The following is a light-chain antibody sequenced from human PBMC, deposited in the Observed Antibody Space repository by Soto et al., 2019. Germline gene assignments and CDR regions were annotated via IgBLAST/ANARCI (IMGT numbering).Light chain of an antibody. Sequence: DIQMSQSPSSVSASVGDRVTITCRASQGINSWLAWYQQKPGKAPKLLIHVASTLQSGVPSRFSGSGSGTEFTLTISSLHPEHFATYYCQQSSTFPLTFGGGTMVEIK. CDR3: QQSSTFPLT. J-gene: IGKJ4*01. CDR1: QGINSW. V-gene: IGKV1D-12*01. CDR2: VAS.